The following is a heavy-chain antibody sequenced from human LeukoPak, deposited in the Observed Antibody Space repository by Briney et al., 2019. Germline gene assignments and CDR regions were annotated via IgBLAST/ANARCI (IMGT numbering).Heavy chain of an antibody. J-gene: IGHJ4*02. CDR1: GFTFSDYY. Sequence: PGGALRLSCAASGFTFSDYYMSWIRQAPGEGLEGVAYISSSGSSIYYADSVKGRFTISRDNAKNSLYLQMNSLRAEDTAVYYCARAEFISTLLDYWGQGTLVTVSS. CDR3: ARAEFISTLLDY. D-gene: IGHD2-2*01. V-gene: IGHV3-11*01. CDR2: ISSSGSSI.